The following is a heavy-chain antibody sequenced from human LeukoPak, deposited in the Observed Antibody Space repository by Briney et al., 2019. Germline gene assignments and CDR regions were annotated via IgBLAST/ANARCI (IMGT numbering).Heavy chain of an antibody. D-gene: IGHD3-16*01. CDR1: GGTFSSYA. V-gene: IGHV1-69*04. CDR2: IIPILGIA. Sequence: SVKVSCRASGGTFSSYAISWVRQAPGQGLEWMGRIIPILGIANYAQKFQGRVTITADKSTSTAYMELSSLRSEDTAVYYCARGQDYASDYYFDYWGQGTLVTVSS. J-gene: IGHJ4*02. CDR3: ARGQDYASDYYFDY.